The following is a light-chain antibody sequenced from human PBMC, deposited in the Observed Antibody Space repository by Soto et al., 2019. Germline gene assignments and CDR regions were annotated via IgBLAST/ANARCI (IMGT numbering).Light chain of an antibody. CDR3: QQYGGVPYT. Sequence: EIVLTQSPGTLSLSPGERATLSCRASQSVSSSYLAWYQQKPGQAPRLLIYGASSRATGIPDRFSGSGSGTDFTLTISRLEPEDFAIYYCQQYGGVPYTFGQGT. V-gene: IGKV3-20*01. CDR1: QSVSSSY. CDR2: GAS. J-gene: IGKJ2*01.